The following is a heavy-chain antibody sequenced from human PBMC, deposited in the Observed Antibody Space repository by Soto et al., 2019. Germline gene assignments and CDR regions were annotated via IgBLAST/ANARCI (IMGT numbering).Heavy chain of an antibody. J-gene: IGHJ5*02. CDR2: ISGSGGST. CDR1: GFTFSGYA. CDR3: ADISYYDSSGYYS. V-gene: IGHV3-23*01. D-gene: IGHD3-22*01. Sequence: PGGSLRLSCAASGFTFSGYAMSWVLQAPGKGLEWVSAISGSGGSTYYADSVKGRFTISRDNSKNTLYLQMNSLRAEDTAVYYCADISYYDSSGYYSWGQGTLVTVSS.